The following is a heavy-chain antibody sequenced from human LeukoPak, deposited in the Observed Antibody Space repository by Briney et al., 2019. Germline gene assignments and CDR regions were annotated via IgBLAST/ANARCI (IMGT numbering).Heavy chain of an antibody. CDR1: GYTFTSFE. V-gene: IGHV1-8*03. Sequence: ASVTVSCKASGYTFTSFEISWVRQASGQGLEWMGWMNPNSDSTVYAQKFQGRVTIISNTSINTAYMELSSLRSEDTAVYYCARVLYGMDVWGQGTTVTVSS. CDR3: ARVLYGMDV. D-gene: IGHD2-8*02. CDR2: MNPNSDST. J-gene: IGHJ6*02.